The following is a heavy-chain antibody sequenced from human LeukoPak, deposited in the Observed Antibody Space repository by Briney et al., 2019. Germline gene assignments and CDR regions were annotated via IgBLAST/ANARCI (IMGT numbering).Heavy chain of an antibody. D-gene: IGHD6-19*01. Sequence: GGSLRLSCAASGFTFSSYWMHWVRQAPGKGLVWVSRINSDGSSTTYADSVKGRFTISRDNAKNTLYLQMNSLRAVDTAVYYCARGGQYSSGSYDYWGQGTLVTVSS. CDR1: GFTFSSYW. V-gene: IGHV3-74*01. CDR2: INSDGSST. CDR3: ARGGQYSSGSYDY. J-gene: IGHJ4*02.